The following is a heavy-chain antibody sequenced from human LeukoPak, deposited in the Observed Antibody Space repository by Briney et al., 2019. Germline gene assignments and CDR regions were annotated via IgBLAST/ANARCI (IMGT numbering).Heavy chain of an antibody. Sequence: KPSETLSLTCAVYGGSFSGYYWSWIRQPPGKGLEWIGEINHSGSTNYNPSLKSRVTISVDTSKNQFSLKLSSVTAADTAVYYCASSSIAAAGGKWFDPWGQGPWSPSPQ. V-gene: IGHV4-34*01. CDR3: ASSSIAAAGGKWFDP. D-gene: IGHD6-13*01. J-gene: IGHJ5*02. CDR2: INHSGST. CDR1: GGSFSGYY.